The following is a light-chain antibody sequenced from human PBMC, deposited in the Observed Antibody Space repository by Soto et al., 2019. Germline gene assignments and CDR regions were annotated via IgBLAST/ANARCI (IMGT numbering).Light chain of an antibody. CDR2: DAS. J-gene: IGKJ3*01. CDR1: QSVSSY. CDR3: QQRSNWPRV. Sequence: EIVLTQSPATLSLSPGERATLSCRASQSVSSYLAWYQQKPGQAPRLLIYDASNRATGIPARFSGSGSGTDFTLTISSLEPEDFDVYYCQQRSNWPRVFGPGTKVDIK. V-gene: IGKV3-11*01.